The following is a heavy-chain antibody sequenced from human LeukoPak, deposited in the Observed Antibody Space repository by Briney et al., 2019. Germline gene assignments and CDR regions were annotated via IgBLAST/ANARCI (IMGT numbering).Heavy chain of an antibody. D-gene: IGHD2-8*01. Sequence: ASVKVSCKASGDTFTGYYMHWGRQAPGQGLEWRGWINPNSGGTNYAQKFQGRVTMTRDTSISTAYMELSRLRSDGTAVYYCAREGRRRTYFDYWGQGTLVTVSS. CDR3: AREGRRRTYFDY. CDR1: GDTFTGYY. V-gene: IGHV1-2*02. CDR2: INPNSGGT. J-gene: IGHJ4*02.